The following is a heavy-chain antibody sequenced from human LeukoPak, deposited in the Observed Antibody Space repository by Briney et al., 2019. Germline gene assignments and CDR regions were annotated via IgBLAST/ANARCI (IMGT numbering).Heavy chain of an antibody. D-gene: IGHD6-19*01. V-gene: IGHV3-23*01. J-gene: IGHJ3*02. CDR3: AKCMAVADDTFDI. CDR1: GFTFRNYG. CDR2: ISGSGGST. Sequence: PGGSLRLSCAASGFTFRNYGMHWVRQAPGRGLEWVSAISGSGGSTYYADPVKGLFTISRDNSKNTLYLHMNGLRAEDTAVYYCAKCMAVADDTFDIWGQGTMVTVSS.